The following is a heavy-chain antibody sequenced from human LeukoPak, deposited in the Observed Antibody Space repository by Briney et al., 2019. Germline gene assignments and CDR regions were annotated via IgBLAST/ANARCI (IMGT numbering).Heavy chain of an antibody. CDR1: GYTFTGFY. V-gene: IGHV1-2*02. J-gene: IGHJ4*02. CDR2: INPNSGVT. CDR3: ARDIAAAGPPSDY. Sequence: ASVKLSCKASGYTFTGFYIHWVRQAPGQRLEWMGWINPNSGVTKYAQRFQGRVAMSRDTSISTAYMELSRLRSDDTAMYYCARDIAAAGPPSDYWGQGTPVTVSS. D-gene: IGHD6-13*01.